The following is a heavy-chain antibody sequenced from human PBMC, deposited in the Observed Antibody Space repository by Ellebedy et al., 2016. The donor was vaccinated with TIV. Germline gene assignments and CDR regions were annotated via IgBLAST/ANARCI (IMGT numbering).Heavy chain of an antibody. Sequence: GGPLRLSXAASGFTFSNYGMHWVRQAPGKGLEWVAVISYDGSNKFYADSVKGRFTISRDNSKNTLYLQMISLRAEDTAVYYCAKGTDYFYYYMDVWGKGTTVTVSS. CDR3: AKGTDYFYYYMDV. D-gene: IGHD3-10*01. J-gene: IGHJ6*03. CDR2: ISYDGSNK. V-gene: IGHV3-30*18. CDR1: GFTFSNYG.